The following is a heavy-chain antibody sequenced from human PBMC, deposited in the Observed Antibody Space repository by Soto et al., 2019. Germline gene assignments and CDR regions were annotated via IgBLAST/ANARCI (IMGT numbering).Heavy chain of an antibody. CDR3: ASGEYSSSSAAFDI. V-gene: IGHV4-59*01. Sequence: QVQLQESGPGLVKPSETLSLTCTVSGGSISSYYWSWIRQPPGKGLEWIGYIYYSGSTNYNPSLKSRVTISVATSKNQFSLKLSSVTAADTAVYYCASGEYSSSSAAFDIWGQGTMVTVSS. CDR1: GGSISSYY. J-gene: IGHJ3*02. CDR2: IYYSGST. D-gene: IGHD6-6*01.